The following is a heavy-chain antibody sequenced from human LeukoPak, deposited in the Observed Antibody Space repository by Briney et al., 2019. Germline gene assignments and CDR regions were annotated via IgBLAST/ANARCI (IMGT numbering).Heavy chain of an antibody. CDR1: GGSFSGYY. D-gene: IGHD3-10*01. CDR3: ARLGHSGSSFDY. Sequence: SETLSLTCAVYGGSFSGYYWSWIRQPPGKGLEWIGEINHSGSTNYNPSLKSRVTISVDTSKNQFSLKLSSVTAADTAVYYCARLGHSGSSFDYWGQGTLVTVSS. J-gene: IGHJ4*02. V-gene: IGHV4-34*01. CDR2: INHSGST.